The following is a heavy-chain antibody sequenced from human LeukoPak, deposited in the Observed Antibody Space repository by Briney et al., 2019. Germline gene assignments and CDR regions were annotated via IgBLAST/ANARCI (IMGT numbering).Heavy chain of an antibody. CDR1: GGSISSGNYY. CDR2: IYYNGTT. D-gene: IGHD4-17*01. J-gene: IGHJ4*02. V-gene: IGHV4-30-4*01. Sequence: PSETLSLTCTVSGGSISSGNYYWSWIRQPPGKDLEWIGNIYYNGTTYYNPSLKSRVTISVDTSKNQFSLKLSSVTAADTAVYYCARYGDYAFDYWGQGTLVTVSS. CDR3: ARYGDYAFDY.